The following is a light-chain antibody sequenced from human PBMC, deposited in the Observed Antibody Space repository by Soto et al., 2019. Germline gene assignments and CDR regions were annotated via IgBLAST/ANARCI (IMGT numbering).Light chain of an antibody. CDR1: QSVHSR. Sequence: EIVMTQSPAALSVSPGDAATLSCRASQSVHSRLAWYQQKPDQAPRRLIYGASTRATGTPPRFRGSGSGTEFTLTISSLQSEDSAVYYCQQYDDWPPWTFGPGTKVEIK. CDR3: QQYDDWPPWT. V-gene: IGKV3-15*01. J-gene: IGKJ1*01. CDR2: GAS.